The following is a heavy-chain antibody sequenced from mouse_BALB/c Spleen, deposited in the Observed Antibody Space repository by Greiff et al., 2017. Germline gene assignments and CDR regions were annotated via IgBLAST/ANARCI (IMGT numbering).Heavy chain of an antibody. Sequence: VKLMESGAELVKPGASVKLSCKTSGYTFTSYWIQWVKQRPGQGLGWIGEIFPGTGTTYYNEKFKGKATLTIDTSSSTAYMQLSSLTSEDSAVYFCARSGALYAMDYWGQGTSVTVSS. CDR1: GYTFTSYW. V-gene: IGHV1S132*01. CDR2: IFPGTGTT. J-gene: IGHJ4*01. CDR3: ARSGALYAMDY.